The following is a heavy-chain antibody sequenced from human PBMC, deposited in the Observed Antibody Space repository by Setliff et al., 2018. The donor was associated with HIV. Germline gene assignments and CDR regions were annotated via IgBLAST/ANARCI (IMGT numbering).Heavy chain of an antibody. D-gene: IGHD3-9*01. Sequence: SETLSLTCAVSGGSISSRAFYWSWIRHHPGRGLEWIGNIYYSGSTYYNPSLKTRVNISADTSKNQFSLKLSSVTAADTAVYYCARSAYDILTGEWYFDYWGQGTLVTVSS. J-gene: IGHJ4*02. CDR1: GGSISSRAFY. CDR3: ARSAYDILTGEWYFDY. CDR2: IYYSGST. V-gene: IGHV4-31*11.